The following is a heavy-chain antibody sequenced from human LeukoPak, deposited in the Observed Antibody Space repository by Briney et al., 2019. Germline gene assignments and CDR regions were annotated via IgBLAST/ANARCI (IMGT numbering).Heavy chain of an antibody. V-gene: IGHV3-30*04. D-gene: IGHD6-19*01. Sequence: PGGSLRLSCAASGFTFSSYAMHWVRQAPGKGLEWVAVISYDGSNKYYADSVKGRFTISRDNSKHTLYLQMNSLRAEDTAVYYCARPQFVRGWGPSTYYFDYWGQGTLVTVSS. J-gene: IGHJ4*02. CDR1: GFTFSSYA. CDR2: ISYDGSNK. CDR3: ARPQFVRGWGPSTYYFDY.